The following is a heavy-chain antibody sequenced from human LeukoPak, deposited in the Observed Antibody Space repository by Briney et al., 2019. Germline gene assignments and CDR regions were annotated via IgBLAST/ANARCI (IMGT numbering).Heavy chain of an antibody. CDR2: ISGSGGST. CDR1: GFTFSSYA. D-gene: IGHD5-24*01. V-gene: IGHV3-23*01. J-gene: IGHJ4*02. CDR3: AKGLRDGYNSGY. Sequence: PGGSLRLSCAASGFTFSSYAMSWVRQAPGKGLEWVSAISGSGGSTYYADSVKGWFTISRDNSKNTLYLQMNSLRAEDTAVYYCAKGLRDGYNSGYWGQGTLVTVSS.